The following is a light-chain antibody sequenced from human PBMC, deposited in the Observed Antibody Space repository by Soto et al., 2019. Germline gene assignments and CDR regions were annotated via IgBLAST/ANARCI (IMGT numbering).Light chain of an antibody. V-gene: IGLV2-14*01. CDR1: SSDIGDYDY. Sequence: QSVLTQPASVSWSPGQSITISCTGTSSDIGDYDYVSWYQHLPGKAPKLLIFDVTHRPSGVSDRFSGSKSGNTASLTSSGVRPEDEADYYCCSYTDIALDVVFGGGTKLTVL. J-gene: IGLJ2*01. CDR3: CSYTDIALDVV. CDR2: DVT.